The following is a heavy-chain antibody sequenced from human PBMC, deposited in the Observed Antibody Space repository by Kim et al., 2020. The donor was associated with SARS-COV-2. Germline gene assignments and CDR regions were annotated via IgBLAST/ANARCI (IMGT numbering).Heavy chain of an antibody. CDR1: GFTFSDYY. CDR2: ISSSSSYT. V-gene: IGHV3-11*06. D-gene: IGHD4-17*01. CDR3: ARSDYGDYQFLDY. Sequence: GGSLRLSCAASGFTFSDYYMSWIRQAPGKGLEWVSYISSSSSYTNYADSVKGRFTISRDNAKNSLYLQMNSLRAEDTAVYYCARSDYGDYQFLDYWGQGTLVTVSS. J-gene: IGHJ4*02.